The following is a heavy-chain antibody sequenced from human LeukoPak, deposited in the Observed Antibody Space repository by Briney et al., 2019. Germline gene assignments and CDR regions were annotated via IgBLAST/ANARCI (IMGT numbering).Heavy chain of an antibody. CDR3: ARGYSINCSSTSCNHYLNWFDP. D-gene: IGHD2-2*01. V-gene: IGHV1-8*01. Sequence: VASVKVSCKASGYTFSSHDINWVRQATGQGLEWMGWMNPHSGNTGYAQKLQGRVTMTRNTPIGTAYMELSSLRSEDTAVYYCARGYSINCSSTSCNHYLNWFDPWGQGTLVTVSS. J-gene: IGHJ5*02. CDR1: GYTFSSHD. CDR2: MNPHSGNT.